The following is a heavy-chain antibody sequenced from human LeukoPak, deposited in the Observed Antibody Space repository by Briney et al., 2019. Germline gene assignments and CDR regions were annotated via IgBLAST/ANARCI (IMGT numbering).Heavy chain of an antibody. J-gene: IGHJ4*02. CDR1: GFTVSSHY. Sequence: PGGSLRLSCAASGFTVSSHYMTWVRQAPGKGLEWVSVIYSGGDTFYADSVKGRFTISRDNSKNTLYLQMNSLRADDTAVYYCARLPSYWGQGTLVTVSS. CDR3: ARLPSY. V-gene: IGHV3-66*02. CDR2: IYSGGDT.